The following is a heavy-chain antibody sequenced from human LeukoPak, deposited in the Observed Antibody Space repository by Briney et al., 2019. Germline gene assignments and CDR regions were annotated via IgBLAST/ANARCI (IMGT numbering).Heavy chain of an antibody. D-gene: IGHD2-15*01. V-gene: IGHV3-23*01. Sequence: GGSLRLSCAASGFTFSSYGMSWVRQAPGKGLEWVSAISGSGGSTYYADSVKGRFTISRDNSKNTLYLQMNSLRAEDTAVYYCANELGGSCFFFDYWGQGTLVTVSS. CDR2: ISGSGGST. CDR3: ANELGGSCFFFDY. J-gene: IGHJ4*02. CDR1: GFTFSSYG.